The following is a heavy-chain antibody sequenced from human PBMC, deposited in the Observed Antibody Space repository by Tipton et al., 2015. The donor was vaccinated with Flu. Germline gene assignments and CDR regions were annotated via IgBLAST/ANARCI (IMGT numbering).Heavy chain of an antibody. CDR3: ASAGGSYQCFDY. V-gene: IGHV3-33*08. CDR1: GFTFSSYG. Sequence: SLRLSCAASGFTFSSYGMHWVRQAPGKGLEWVAVISYDGSNKYYADSVKGRFTISRDNSKNTLYLQMNSLKTEDTAVYYCASAGGSYQCFDYWGQGTLVTVSS. D-gene: IGHD2-15*01. CDR2: ISYDGSNK. J-gene: IGHJ4*02.